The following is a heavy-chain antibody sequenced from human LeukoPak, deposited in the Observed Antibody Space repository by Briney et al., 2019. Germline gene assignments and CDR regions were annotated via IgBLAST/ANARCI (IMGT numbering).Heavy chain of an antibody. D-gene: IGHD5-24*01. J-gene: IGHJ6*03. Sequence: SETLSLTCTVSGGSISSYYWSWIRQPPGKGLEGIGYIYTSGSTNYNPSPKSRVTISVDTSKNQFSLKLSSVTAADTAVYYCASPIRDGYNDYYYYYLDVWGKGTTVTVSS. V-gene: IGHV4-4*09. CDR2: IYTSGST. CDR1: GGSISSYY. CDR3: ASPIRDGYNDYYYYYLDV.